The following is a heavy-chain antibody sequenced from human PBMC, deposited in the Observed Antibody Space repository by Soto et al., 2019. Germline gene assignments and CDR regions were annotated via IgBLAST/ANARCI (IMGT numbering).Heavy chain of an antibody. CDR3: SGGQNNYKYYYYSPMHV. V-gene: IGHV3-73*02. D-gene: IGHD4-4*01. CDR1: GFTFSGSA. CDR2: IRSKPNNYAT. J-gene: IGHJ6*03. Sequence: EVQLVESGGGLVQPGESLRLSCAASGFTFSGSAMHWVRQAPGKGLEWVCRIRSKPNNYATAYAASVKGRFSISRDDSKNTAYLQVYGLKTEATAVSYCSGGQNNYKYYYYSPMHVWGRGTTVTVAS.